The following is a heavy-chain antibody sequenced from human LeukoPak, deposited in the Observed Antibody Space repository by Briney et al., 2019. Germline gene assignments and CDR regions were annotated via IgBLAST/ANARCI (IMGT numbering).Heavy chain of an antibody. V-gene: IGHV3-7*05. CDR1: GFTFSNYW. CDR2: IKQDGTQK. CDR3: ARDDFGDYVLY. Sequence: GGSLRLSCAASGFTFSNYWMSWVRQAPGKGLEWVADIKQDGTQKYYVDSVEGRFTISRDNAKNSLYLQMNSLRVEDTAVYYCARDDFGDYVLYWGQGTLVTVSS. J-gene: IGHJ4*02. D-gene: IGHD4-17*01.